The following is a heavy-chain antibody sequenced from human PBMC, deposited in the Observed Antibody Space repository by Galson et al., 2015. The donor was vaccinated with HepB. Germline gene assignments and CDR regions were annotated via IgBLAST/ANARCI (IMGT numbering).Heavy chain of an antibody. Sequence: QSGAEVKKPGESLKISCKGSGYTFSSHWIGWVRQMPGKGLEWMGIIYPGDSDTRYSPSFQGQVTISADKSISTAYLQWNSLKASDTAIYYCARQGGIDPSMTAPGYWGQGTLVTVSS. CDR1: GYTFSSHW. CDR3: ARQGGIDPSMTAPGY. CDR2: IYPGDSDT. V-gene: IGHV5-51*01. J-gene: IGHJ4*02. D-gene: IGHD1-26*01.